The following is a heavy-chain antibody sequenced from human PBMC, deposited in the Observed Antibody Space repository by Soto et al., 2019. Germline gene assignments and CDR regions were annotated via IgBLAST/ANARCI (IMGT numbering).Heavy chain of an antibody. CDR2: IYPGDPDT. Sequence: PGESLKISCKGSGYSFTSYWIGWVRQMPGKGLEWMGIIYPGDPDTRYSPSFQGQVTISADKSISTAYLQWSSLKASDTAMYYCARHGYYSNYLFDYWGQGTLVTVSS. CDR3: ARHGYYSNYLFDY. J-gene: IGHJ4*02. D-gene: IGHD4-4*01. V-gene: IGHV5-51*01. CDR1: GYSFTSYW.